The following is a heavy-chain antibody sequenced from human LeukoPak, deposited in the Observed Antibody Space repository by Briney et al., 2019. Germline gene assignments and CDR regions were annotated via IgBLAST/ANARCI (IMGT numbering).Heavy chain of an antibody. CDR1: GFTFSSYS. CDR2: ISSSSSYI. Sequence: GGSLRLSCAASGFTFSSYSMNWVRQAPGKGLEWVSSISSSSSYIYYADSMKGRFTISRDNAKNSLYLQMNSLRAEDTALYYCARDPGEGRVPAANYWGQGTLVTVSS. J-gene: IGHJ4*02. V-gene: IGHV3-21*01. CDR3: ARDPGEGRVPAANY. D-gene: IGHD2-2*01.